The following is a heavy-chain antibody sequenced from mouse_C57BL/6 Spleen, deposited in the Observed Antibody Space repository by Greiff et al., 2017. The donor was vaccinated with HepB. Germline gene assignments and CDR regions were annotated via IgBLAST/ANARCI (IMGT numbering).Heavy chain of an antibody. CDR3: ALVLKNLAFAY. CDR1: GYAFTNYL. J-gene: IGHJ3*01. CDR2: INPGSGGT. V-gene: IGHV1-54*01. Sequence: VQLQESGAELVRPGTSVKVSCKASGYAFTNYLIEWVKQRPGQGLEWIGVINPGSGGTNYNEKFKGKATLTADKSSSTAYMQLSSLTSEDSAVYFCALVLKNLAFAYWGQGTLVTVSA.